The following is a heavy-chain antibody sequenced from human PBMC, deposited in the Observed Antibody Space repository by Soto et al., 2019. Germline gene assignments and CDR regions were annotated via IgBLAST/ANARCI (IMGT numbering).Heavy chain of an antibody. CDR3: ARTNPYDSSGYYYFDS. J-gene: IGHJ4*02. CDR2: IYYTGTT. D-gene: IGHD3-22*01. V-gene: IGHV4-61*01. Sequence: PSETLSLTCTVSGGSVRSASYYWSWIRQPPGKGLEWIGYIYYTGTTNYNPSLKSRVTISVDTSKNQFSLKLSSVTAADTAVYYCARTNPYDSSGYYYFDSWGQGTLVTVSS. CDR1: GGSVRSASYY.